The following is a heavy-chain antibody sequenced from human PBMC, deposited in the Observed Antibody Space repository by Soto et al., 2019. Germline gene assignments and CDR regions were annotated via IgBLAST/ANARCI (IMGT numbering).Heavy chain of an antibody. D-gene: IGHD6-25*01. V-gene: IGHV3-33*01. J-gene: IGHJ6*02. CDR3: ARDRAATAYYYGMDV. CDR2: IWYDGSNK. CDR1: GFTFSSYG. Sequence: QVQLVESGGGVVQPGRSLRLSCAASGFTFSSYGMHWVRQAPGKGLEWVAVIWYDGSNKYYADSVKGRFTISRDNSKNTLYLQRNSLRAEDTAVYYCARDRAATAYYYGMDVWGQGTTVTVSS.